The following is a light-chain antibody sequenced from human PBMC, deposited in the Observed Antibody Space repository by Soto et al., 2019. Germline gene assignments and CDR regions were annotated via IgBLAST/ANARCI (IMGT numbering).Light chain of an antibody. CDR3: QQRSSWPLT. J-gene: IGKJ4*01. CDR1: LSISSN. V-gene: IGKV3-11*01. Sequence: DIVITRSPATLSASPGERATLSCRASLSISSNLAWYQQKPGQAPRLLIYDASNRATGIPARFSGSGSGTDFTLTISSLQSEDFAVYYCQQRSSWPLTFGGGTKVDIK. CDR2: DAS.